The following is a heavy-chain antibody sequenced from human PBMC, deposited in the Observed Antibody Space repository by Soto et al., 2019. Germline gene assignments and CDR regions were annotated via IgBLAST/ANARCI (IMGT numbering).Heavy chain of an antibody. V-gene: IGHV6-1*01. D-gene: IGHD1-1*01. CDR3: ARGELDY. CDR2: TFYRSKWYN. J-gene: IGHJ4*02. Sequence: QALSLPFASAEDSVSSNSSACNLIRQSPSRCLEWLGRTFYRSKWYNDYAVSVKGRITINPDTSKNQFSLHLNSVTPEDTAVYYCARGELDYWGQGTLVTVSS. CDR1: EDSVSSNSSA.